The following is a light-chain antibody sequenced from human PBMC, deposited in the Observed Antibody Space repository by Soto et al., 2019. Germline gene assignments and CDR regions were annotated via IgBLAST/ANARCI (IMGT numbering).Light chain of an antibody. CDR3: KSYAGSNTYV. J-gene: IGLJ1*01. V-gene: IGLV2-8*01. CDR1: KSDIGVYDF. Sequence: QSALTQPPSASGSPGPSVTISCTGTKSDIGVYDFVSWYQHHPGKAPRLIIYEVVQRPSGVPDRFSGSKSGNTASLTVPGLQAADEADYFCKSYAGSNTYVFGSGTKVTVL. CDR2: EVV.